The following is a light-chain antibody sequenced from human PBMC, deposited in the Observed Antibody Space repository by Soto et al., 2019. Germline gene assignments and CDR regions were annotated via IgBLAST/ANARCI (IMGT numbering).Light chain of an antibody. J-gene: IGKJ1*01. CDR2: QIS. V-gene: IGKV2-24*01. CDR3: MQFAHFPRT. CDR1: QSLVYSDGNTY. Sequence: DVVLTQTPLSSPVTIGQPASISCRSSQSLVYSDGNTYLSWLQQRPGQPPRLLIYQISNRFSGVPDRFSGSGAGTDFTLKISRVEAGDVGVYYCMQFAHFPRTFGQGTKLEI.